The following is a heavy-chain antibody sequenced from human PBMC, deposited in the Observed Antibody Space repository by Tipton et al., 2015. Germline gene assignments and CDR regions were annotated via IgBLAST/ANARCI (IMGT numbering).Heavy chain of an antibody. CDR3: ARDGSDSECYYYYGVDV. CDR2: VYSRGNT. V-gene: IGHV4-59*01. Sequence: TLSLTCSVSGDSMSRYFWHWVRQSPGKGLEWLGCVYSRGNTYHNPSLKRRGTITIDTYKKQFSLSLTSVTAADSAVYYCARDGSDSECYYYYGVDVLVQGITVTVSS. J-gene: IGHJ6*02. CDR1: GDSMSRYF. D-gene: IGHD3-10*01.